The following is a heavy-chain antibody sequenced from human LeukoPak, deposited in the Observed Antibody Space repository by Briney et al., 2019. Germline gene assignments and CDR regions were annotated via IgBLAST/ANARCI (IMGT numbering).Heavy chain of an antibody. CDR1: GFTFSDYY. Sequence: GGSLRLSCAASGFTFSDYYMSWIRQAPGKGLEWVSYISSSGSTIYYADSVKGRFTISRDNAKNSLYLQMNSLRAEDTAVYYCEKIDKEWQVVEYWGQGTLVTVSS. CDR2: ISSSGSTI. J-gene: IGHJ4*02. CDR3: EKIDKEWQVVEY. V-gene: IGHV3-11*04. D-gene: IGHD6-19*01.